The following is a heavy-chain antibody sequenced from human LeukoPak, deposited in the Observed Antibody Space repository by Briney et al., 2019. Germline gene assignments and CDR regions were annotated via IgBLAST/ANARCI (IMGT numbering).Heavy chain of an antibody. J-gene: IGHJ5*02. CDR1: GYTFTGYY. CDR3: ARASTMVRGVIIMGNWFDP. Sequence: ASVKVSCKASGYTFTGYYMHWVRQAPGQGLEWIGWINPNSGGTNYAQKFQGRVTMTRDTSTSTVYMELSSLRSEDTAVYYCARASTMVRGVIIMGNWFDPWGQGTLVTVSS. D-gene: IGHD3-10*01. CDR2: INPNSGGT. V-gene: IGHV1-2*02.